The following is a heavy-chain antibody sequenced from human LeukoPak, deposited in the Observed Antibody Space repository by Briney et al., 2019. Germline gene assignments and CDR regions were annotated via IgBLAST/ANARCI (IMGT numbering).Heavy chain of an antibody. CDR3: ARRQSGSYDVSFRAFDI. V-gene: IGHV4-38-2*01. J-gene: IGHJ3*02. D-gene: IGHD1-26*01. CDR2: IYHSGST. Sequence: SETLSLTCAVSGYSISSGYYWGWIRQPPGKGLEWIGSIYHSGSTYYNPSLKSRVTISVDTSKNQFSLKLSSVTAADTAVYYCARRQSGSYDVSFRAFDIWGQGTMVTVSS. CDR1: GYSISSGYY.